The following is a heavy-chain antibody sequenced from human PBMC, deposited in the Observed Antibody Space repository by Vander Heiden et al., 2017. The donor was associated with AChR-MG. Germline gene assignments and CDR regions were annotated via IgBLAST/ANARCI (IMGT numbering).Heavy chain of an antibody. Sequence: EVQLVESGGVVVQPGGSLRLPCAAPGFPFDDYAMHWVRQAPGKGLEWVSLISWDGGSTYYADSVKGRFTISRDNNKNSLYLQMNSLRAEDTALYYCAKGSSPGGYYYGMDVWGQGTTVTVSS. V-gene: IGHV3-43D*04. J-gene: IGHJ6*02. CDR1: GFPFDDYA. CDR3: AKGSSPGGYYYGMDV. CDR2: ISWDGGST. D-gene: IGHD3-10*01.